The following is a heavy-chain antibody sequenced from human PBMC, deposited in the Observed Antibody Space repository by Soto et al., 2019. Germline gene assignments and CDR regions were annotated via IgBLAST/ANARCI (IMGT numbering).Heavy chain of an antibody. D-gene: IGHD2-15*01. J-gene: IGHJ4*02. CDR3: ATYCSGGSCPFDY. Sequence: AASVKVSCKASGGTFSSYTISWVRQAPGQGLEWMGRIIPILGIANYAQKFQGRVTITADKSTSTAYMELSSLRSEDTAVYYCATYCSGGSCPFDYWGQGTLVTVSS. CDR1: GGTFSSYT. V-gene: IGHV1-69*02. CDR2: IIPILGIA.